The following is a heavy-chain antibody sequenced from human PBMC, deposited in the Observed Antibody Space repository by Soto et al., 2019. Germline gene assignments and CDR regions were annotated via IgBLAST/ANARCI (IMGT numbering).Heavy chain of an antibody. CDR1: GGSISSYY. CDR2: IYYSGST. J-gene: IGHJ3*02. D-gene: IGHD2-15*01. V-gene: IGHV4-59*01. CDR3: ARHCSGGSCSRRDAFDI. Sequence: QVQLQESGPGLVKPSETLSLTCTVSGGSISSYYWSWIRQPPGKGLEWIGSIYYSGSTNYNPSLMSRVTISVDTSKNQFSLERSSVTAADTAVYYCARHCSGGSCSRRDAFDIWGQGTMVTVSS.